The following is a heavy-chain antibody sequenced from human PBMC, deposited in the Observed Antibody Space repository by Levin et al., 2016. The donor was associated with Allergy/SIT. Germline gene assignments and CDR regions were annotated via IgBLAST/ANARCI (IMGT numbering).Heavy chain of an antibody. Sequence: WIRQPPGKGLEWIGRIYTSGSTNYNPSLKSRVTISVDTSKNQFSLKLSSVTAADTAVYYCARNGANGYSSSWSAFDIWGQGTMVTVSS. J-gene: IGHJ3*02. V-gene: IGHV4-61*02. D-gene: IGHD6-13*01. CDR3: ARNGANGYSSSWSAFDI. CDR2: IYTSGST.